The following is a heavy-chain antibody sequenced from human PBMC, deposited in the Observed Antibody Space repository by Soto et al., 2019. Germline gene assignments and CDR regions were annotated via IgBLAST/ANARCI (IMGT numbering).Heavy chain of an antibody. J-gene: IGHJ4*02. CDR2: ISYDGSNK. D-gene: IGHD3-3*01. CDR1: GFTFSSYG. Sequence: QVQLVESGGGVVQPGRSLRLSCAASGFTFSSYGMHWVRQAPGKGLEWVAVISYDGSNKYYADSVKGRFTISRDNSKNTLYLQMNSLRAEDTAVYDCAGTSEWLLREYFDYWGQGTLVTVSS. V-gene: IGHV3-30*03. CDR3: AGTSEWLLREYFDY.